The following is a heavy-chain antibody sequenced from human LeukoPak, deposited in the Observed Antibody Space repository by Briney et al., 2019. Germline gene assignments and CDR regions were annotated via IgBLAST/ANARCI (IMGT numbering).Heavy chain of an antibody. CDR3: ARDGSGEWPIGY. CDR2: INHDGSEK. CDR1: GFTVSSKW. V-gene: IGHV3-7*01. Sequence: GGSLRLSCAASGFTVSSKWMSWVRQAPGKGLEWVANINHDGSEKNHVDSVKGRFTISRDNAKNPLYLQMNSLRAEDTAVYYCARDGSGEWPIGYWGQGTLVTVSS. D-gene: IGHD3-10*01. J-gene: IGHJ4*02.